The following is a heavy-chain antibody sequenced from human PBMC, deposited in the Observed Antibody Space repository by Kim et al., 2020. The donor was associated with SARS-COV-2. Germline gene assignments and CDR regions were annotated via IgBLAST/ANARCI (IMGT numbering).Heavy chain of an antibody. V-gene: IGHV3-23*01. D-gene: IGHD3-10*01. CDR3: AKDSPLLGPYYYGTGSTYFDY. Sequence: GGSLRLSCAASGFTFSSYAMSWVRQAPGKGLEWVSAISGSGGSTYYADSVKGRFTISRDNSKNTLYLQMNSLRAEDTAVYYCAKDSPLLGPYYYGTGSTYFDYWGQGTLVTVSS. J-gene: IGHJ4*02. CDR2: ISGSGGST. CDR1: GFTFSSYA.